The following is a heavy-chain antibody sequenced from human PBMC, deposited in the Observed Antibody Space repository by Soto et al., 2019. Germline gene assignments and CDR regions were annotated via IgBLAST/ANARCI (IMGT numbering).Heavy chain of an antibody. Sequence: SETLSLTCTVSGGSISSYYWSWIRQPPGKGLEWIGYIYYSGSTNYNPSLKSRVTISVDTSKNQFSLKLSSVTAADTAVYYCARQLGYDILTGYHPFDYWGQGTLVTVSS. D-gene: IGHD3-9*01. CDR2: IYYSGST. V-gene: IGHV4-59*08. CDR3: ARQLGYDILTGYHPFDY. J-gene: IGHJ4*02. CDR1: GGSISSYY.